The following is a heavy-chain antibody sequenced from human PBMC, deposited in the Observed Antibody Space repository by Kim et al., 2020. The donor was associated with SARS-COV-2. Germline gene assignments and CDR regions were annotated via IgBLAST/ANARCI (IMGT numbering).Heavy chain of an antibody. D-gene: IGHD6-19*01. CDR2: IYYSGST. V-gene: IGHV4-59*01. J-gene: IGHJ4*02. CDR1: GGSISNYY. Sequence: SETLSLTCTVSGGSISNYYWGWIRQPPGKGLEWIGYIYYSGSTNYNPSLKSRVTISVDTSKNQFSLNLNSVTAADTAVYYCARATAPFKSDHSTAWSSGFDSWGQGTLVTVSS. CDR3: ARATAPFKSDHSTAWSSGFDS.